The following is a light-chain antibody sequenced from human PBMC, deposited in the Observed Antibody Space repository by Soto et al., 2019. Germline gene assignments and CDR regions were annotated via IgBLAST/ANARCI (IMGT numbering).Light chain of an antibody. CDR2: DVS. Sequence: QSALTQPASVSGSPGQSITISCTGSSSDVGGYKSVSWYQQHPGKAPKLIIYDVSDRPSGVSNRFSGSKSGNTASLTISGLQAEDEADYYCCSLTTSHTYVFGSGTKLTVL. V-gene: IGLV2-14*03. CDR1: SSDVGGYKS. CDR3: CSLTTSHTYV. J-gene: IGLJ1*01.